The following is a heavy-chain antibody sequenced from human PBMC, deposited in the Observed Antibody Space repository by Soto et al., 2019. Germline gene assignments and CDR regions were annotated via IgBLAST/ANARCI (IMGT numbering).Heavy chain of an antibody. J-gene: IGHJ4*02. D-gene: IGHD3-10*01. Sequence: SETLSLTCTVSGGSIRSFYWSWIRQPPGKGLEWIGYIYYSGSTHYNPSLKSRVTISVDTSKNQFSLKLSSVTAADAAVYYCARVGSRYFDYWGQGTLVTVSS. V-gene: IGHV4-59*12. CDR2: IYYSGST. CDR1: GGSIRSFY. CDR3: ARVGSRYFDY.